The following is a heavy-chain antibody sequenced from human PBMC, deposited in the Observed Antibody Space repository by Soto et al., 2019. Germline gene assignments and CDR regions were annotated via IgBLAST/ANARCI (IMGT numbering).Heavy chain of an antibody. CDR1: GGSISSYY. J-gene: IGHJ4*02. CDR3: ARSIDSSGYYFSNC. D-gene: IGHD3-22*01. Sequence: SGTLSLTCIVSGGSISSYYWSWIRQSPGKGLEWIGYIHYSGSTNYNPSLKSRVTMSVDTSRNQFSLKLSSVTAADTAVYYCARSIDSSGYYFSNCWGQGTLVTVSS. V-gene: IGHV4-59*01. CDR2: IHYSGST.